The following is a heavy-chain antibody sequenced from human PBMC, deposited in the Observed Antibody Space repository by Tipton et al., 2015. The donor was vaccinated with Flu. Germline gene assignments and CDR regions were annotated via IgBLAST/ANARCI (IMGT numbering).Heavy chain of an antibody. D-gene: IGHD2/OR15-2a*01. J-gene: IGHJ4*02. Sequence: TLSLTRTVSGGSIGGSYYWSWIRQHPGKGLEWIGYIYYNGDTYYNPSLKSRLTISVDTSKNQFSLNLNSVTAADTAVYYCARRGAFFFDYWGQGTLVTVSS. CDR1: GGSIGGSYY. CDR3: ARRGAFFFDY. V-gene: IGHV4-31*03. CDR2: IYYNGDT.